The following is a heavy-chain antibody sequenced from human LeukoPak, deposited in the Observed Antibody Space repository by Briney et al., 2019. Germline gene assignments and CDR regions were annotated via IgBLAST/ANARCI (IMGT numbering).Heavy chain of an antibody. CDR2: IYSGGST. CDR3: ARLYGTFLDWSPYFDY. CDR1: GFTVSSNF. J-gene: IGHJ4*02. V-gene: IGHV3-53*04. D-gene: IGHD3-3*02. Sequence: GGSLRLSCAASGFTVSSNFMSWVRQAPGKGLEWVSVIYSGGSTYYADSVKGRFTISRHNSKNTLYLQMNSLRAEDTAVYYCARLYGTFLDWSPYFDYWGQGTLVTVSS.